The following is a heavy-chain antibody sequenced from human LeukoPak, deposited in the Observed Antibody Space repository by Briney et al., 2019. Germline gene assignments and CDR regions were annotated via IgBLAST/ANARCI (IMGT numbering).Heavy chain of an antibody. CDR1: GSLFTSYC. Sequence: GGALQISCQVSGSLFTSYCIGWVRQLPGKGLERMGIIYPGDSGPTYSPSFQGQVTISVDKSINTAYLQWSSLQASDTAMYYCGMSGDRVPLQDDVFDVWGQGTMVTVST. CDR3: GMSGDRVPLQDDVFDV. J-gene: IGHJ3*01. CDR2: IYPGDSGP. D-gene: IGHD1-26*01. V-gene: IGHV5-51*01.